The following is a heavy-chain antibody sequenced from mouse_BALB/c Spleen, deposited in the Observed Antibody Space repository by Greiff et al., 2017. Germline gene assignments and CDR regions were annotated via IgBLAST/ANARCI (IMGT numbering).Heavy chain of an antibody. Sequence: DVHLVESGPELVKPGASVKISCKASGYTFTDYNMHWVKQSHGKSLEWIGYIYPYNGGTGYNQKFKSKATLTVDNSSSTAYMELRSLTSEDSAVYYCASSTGTFYFDYWGQGTTLTVSS. CDR3: ASSTGTFYFDY. CDR1: GYTFTDYN. V-gene: IGHV1S29*02. D-gene: IGHD4-1*02. J-gene: IGHJ2*01. CDR2: IYPYNGGT.